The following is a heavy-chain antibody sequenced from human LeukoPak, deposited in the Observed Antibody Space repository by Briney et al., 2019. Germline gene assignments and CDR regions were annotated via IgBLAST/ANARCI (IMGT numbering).Heavy chain of an antibody. Sequence: GSLRLSCAASGFTVSTNYMSRVRQAPGKGLEWIGRVFTTGTTNYNPSLKSRVTISIDTSKNQFFLELTSVTAADTAVYYCARDRGKLNVEPYLDYWGQGTLVTVSS. CDR1: GFTVSTNY. J-gene: IGHJ4*02. CDR2: VFTTGTT. D-gene: IGHD1-1*01. CDR3: ARDRGKLNVEPYLDY. V-gene: IGHV4-4*08.